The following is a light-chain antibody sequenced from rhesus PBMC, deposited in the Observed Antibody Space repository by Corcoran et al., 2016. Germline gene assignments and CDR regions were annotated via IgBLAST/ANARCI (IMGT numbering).Light chain of an antibody. CDR2: YDN. J-gene: IGLJ6*01. Sequence: SYALTQPPSVSVSPGQTASVTCGGDVIGSEVVNWYQQKPPQAPLLVISYDNQRPSGIPERFSASKSGDTATLTISGVEAGDEGDYYCQVWDTAGEVFGSDTKLTVL. V-gene: IGLV3-44*01. CDR3: QVWDTAGEV. CDR1: VIGSEV.